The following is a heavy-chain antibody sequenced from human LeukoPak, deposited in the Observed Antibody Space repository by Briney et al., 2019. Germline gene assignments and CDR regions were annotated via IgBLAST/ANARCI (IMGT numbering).Heavy chain of an antibody. CDR3: AREDAGIVATILDY. Sequence: SVKVSCKASRGTLSSYAISWVRQAPGQGLEWMGRIIPILGIANYAQKFQGRVTITADKSTSTAYMELSSLRSEDTAVYYCAREDAGIVATILDYWGQGTLVTVSS. CDR1: RGTLSSYA. CDR2: IIPILGIA. J-gene: IGHJ4*02. V-gene: IGHV1-69*04. D-gene: IGHD5-12*01.